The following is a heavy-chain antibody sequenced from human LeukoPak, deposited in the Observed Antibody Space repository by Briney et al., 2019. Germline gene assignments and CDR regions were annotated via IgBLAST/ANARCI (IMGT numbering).Heavy chain of an antibody. CDR1: GFTYSNYA. CDR3: ANSILSPGGAFYY. V-gene: IGHV3-30-3*01. J-gene: IGHJ4*02. Sequence: GGSLRLSCAASGFTYSNYAMYWVRQAPGKGLEWVAVISYDGSDKFYADSVKGRFTISRDNSKNTLYLQMNNLKAEDTAVYYCANSILSPGGAFYYWGQGTLVTVSS. CDR2: ISYDGSDK. D-gene: IGHD2-15*01.